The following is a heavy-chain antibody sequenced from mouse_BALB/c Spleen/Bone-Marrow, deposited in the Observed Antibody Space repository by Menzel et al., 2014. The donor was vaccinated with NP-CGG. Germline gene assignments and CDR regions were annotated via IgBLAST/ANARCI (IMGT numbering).Heavy chain of an antibody. V-gene: IGHV1-4*01. J-gene: IGHJ3*01. Sequence: VQLQQSGAELAKPGASVKMSCKASGYTFTSYRMHWVKQRPGQGLEWIGYIYPSTGYTEHNQKFKDKAIMIADKSSSTAYMQLSSLTSEDSAVYYCARDDYAYWGQGTLVTVSA. CDR1: GYTFTSYR. D-gene: IGHD2-4*01. CDR2: IYPSTGYT. CDR3: ARDDYAY.